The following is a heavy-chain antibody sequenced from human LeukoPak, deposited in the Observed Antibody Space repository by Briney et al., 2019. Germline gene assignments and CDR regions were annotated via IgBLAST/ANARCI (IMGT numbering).Heavy chain of an antibody. CDR2: ISYDGSNK. Sequence: GGSLRLSCAASGFIFSSYAMHWVRQAPGKGLEWVAVISYDGSNKYYADSVKGRFTISRDNSKNTLYLQMNSLRAEDTAVYYCARGWGSVSRYYFDYWGQGTLVTVSS. D-gene: IGHD7-27*01. CDR3: ARGWGSVSRYYFDY. CDR1: GFIFSSYA. J-gene: IGHJ4*02. V-gene: IGHV3-30-3*01.